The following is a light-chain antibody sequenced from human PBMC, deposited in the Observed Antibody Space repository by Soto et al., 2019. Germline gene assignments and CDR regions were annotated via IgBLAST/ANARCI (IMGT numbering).Light chain of an antibody. CDR1: QSISSW. CDR3: QQYNSYSQT. J-gene: IGKJ1*01. Sequence: DIQMTQSPSTLSASVGDRVTITCRASQSISSWLAWYQQKPGKAPKLLIYDASSLESGVPSRFSGSGSWTEFTLTISSLQPDDFATYYCQQYNSYSQTVGQGTKVDSK. V-gene: IGKV1-5*01. CDR2: DAS.